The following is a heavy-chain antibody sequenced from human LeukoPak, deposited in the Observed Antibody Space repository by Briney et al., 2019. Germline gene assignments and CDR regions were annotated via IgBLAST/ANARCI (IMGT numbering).Heavy chain of an antibody. CDR3: ARGYCSSTSCYRTGFDP. Sequence: ASVTVSCKASGYTFTSYYMHWVRQAPGQGLEWMGLINPSGGSTSYAQKFQGRVTMTRDTSTSTVYMELSSLRSEDTAVYYCARGYCSSTSCYRTGFDPWGQGTLVTVSS. CDR2: INPSGGST. V-gene: IGHV1-46*01. D-gene: IGHD2-2*01. J-gene: IGHJ5*02. CDR1: GYTFTSYY.